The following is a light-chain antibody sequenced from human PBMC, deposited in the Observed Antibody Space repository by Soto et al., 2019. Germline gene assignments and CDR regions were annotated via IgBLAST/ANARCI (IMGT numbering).Light chain of an antibody. Sequence: DIQMTQSTSSLSASVGDRVTITCRASQSISRYLNWYQQKPGKAPTLLIYTASSLQSGFPSRFSGSGSGTDFTLTINSLQPEDFATYTCQQSYSTPFTSDPGNTVHIK. CDR2: TAS. CDR3: QQSYSTPFT. J-gene: IGKJ3*01. V-gene: IGKV1-39*01. CDR1: QSISRY.